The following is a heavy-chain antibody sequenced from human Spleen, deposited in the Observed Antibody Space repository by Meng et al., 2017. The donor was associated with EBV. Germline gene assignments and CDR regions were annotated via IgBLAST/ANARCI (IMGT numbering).Heavy chain of an antibody. Sequence: QVKLVHPGAEVKKPGASVNFSCKTSGYTFSTYDIHWVRQAPGQGLEWMGWISHYAQKLQGRVTMTTDTSTSTAYMELRSLRSDDTAVYYCARKVGGYCSGGSCYGFDPWGQGTLVTVSS. V-gene: IGHV1-18*01. J-gene: IGHJ5*02. CDR1: GYTFSTYD. CDR3: ARKVGGYCSGGSCYGFDP. CDR2: IS. D-gene: IGHD2-15*01.